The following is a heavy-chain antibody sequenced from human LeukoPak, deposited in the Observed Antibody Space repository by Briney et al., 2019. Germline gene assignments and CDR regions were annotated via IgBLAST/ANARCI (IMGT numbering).Heavy chain of an antibody. J-gene: IGHJ4*02. V-gene: IGHV3-23*01. D-gene: IGHD2-15*01. CDR2: TSSSDAGT. CDR1: GFALSSYA. CDR3: ARAPVTSCRGAFCYPFDI. Sequence: GGSLRLSCAASGFALSSYAMSWVRQAPGKGLEWVSATSSSDAGTYHAESVRGRFTISRDNSKNTLYLQMSSLRADDAAVYYCARAPVTSCRGAFCYPFDIWGQGTLVTVSS.